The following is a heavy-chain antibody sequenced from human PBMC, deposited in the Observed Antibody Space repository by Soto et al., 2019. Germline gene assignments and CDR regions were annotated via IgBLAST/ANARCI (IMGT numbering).Heavy chain of an antibody. CDR1: GGTFSSYA. D-gene: IGHD3-10*01. Sequence: QVQLVQSGAEVKKPGSSVKVSCKASGGTFSSYAISWVRQAPGQGLEWMGGIIPNFGTADYAQKFQGRVTITADASTSKAYIALSSLRSEDTAFHYCASVANYYGAPQVLYGVDVWGQGTTVTVSS. V-gene: IGHV1-69*12. CDR2: IIPNFGTA. CDR3: ASVANYYGAPQVLYGVDV. J-gene: IGHJ6*02.